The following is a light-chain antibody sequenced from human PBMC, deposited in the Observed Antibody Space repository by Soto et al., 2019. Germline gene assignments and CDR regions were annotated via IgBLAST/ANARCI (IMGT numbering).Light chain of an antibody. CDR2: RNF. CDR3: IAWDDTLNGWV. Sequence: QSVLTQPPSASGTPGQTVTMSCSGGGSHIGRNAVNWYQQLPGTAPTLVIYRNFQRPSGVPDRFSGSKSGTSASLAISELQSEDEADYHCIAWDDTLNGWVFGGGTKLTVL. J-gene: IGLJ3*02. V-gene: IGLV1-44*01. CDR1: GSHIGRNA.